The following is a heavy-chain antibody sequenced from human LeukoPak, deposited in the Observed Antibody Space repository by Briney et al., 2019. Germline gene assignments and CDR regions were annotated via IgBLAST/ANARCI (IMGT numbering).Heavy chain of an antibody. D-gene: IGHD3-22*01. CDR3: AGLYYDSRLPEYYFDY. J-gene: IGHJ4*02. Sequence: SVKVSCKASGGTFSSYAISWVRQAPGQGLGWMGGIIPIFGTANYAQKFQGRVTITADESTSTAYMELSSLRSEDTAVYYCAGLYYDSRLPEYYFDYWGQGTLVTVSS. V-gene: IGHV1-69*13. CDR1: GGTFSSYA. CDR2: IIPIFGTA.